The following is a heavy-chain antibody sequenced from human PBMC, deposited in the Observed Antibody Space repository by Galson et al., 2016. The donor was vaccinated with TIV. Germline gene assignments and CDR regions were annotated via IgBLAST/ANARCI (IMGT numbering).Heavy chain of an antibody. CDR3: ARDLMTSVTTPFDF. J-gene: IGHJ4*01. CDR2: IDPNSGDT. D-gene: IGHD4-17*01. V-gene: IGHV1-2*02. CDR1: GYPFTGYY. Sequence: SVKVSCKASGYPFTGYYIHWVRRAPGQGLEWMGWIDPNSGDTYYAQKFEGRVTMTRDTSINTAYMELSSLRSDDTAVYYCARDLMTSVTTPFDFWGQGTLVTVSS.